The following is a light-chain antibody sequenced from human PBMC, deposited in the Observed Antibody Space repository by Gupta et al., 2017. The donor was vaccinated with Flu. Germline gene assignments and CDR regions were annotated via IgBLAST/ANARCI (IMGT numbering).Light chain of an antibody. CDR2: LNDDGSH. V-gene: IGLV4-69*01. CDR1: SGHSSYA. Sequence: QLVLTQSPSASASLGASVKLTCTLSSGHSSYAIAWHQQQPEKGPRSLMKLNDDGSHIKGDGIPDRFSGSGSAAEPTPTMASLEAEDEDDDYYQNWDTDTRGCGGGTKLSV. J-gene: IGLJ3*02. CDR3: QNWDTDTRG.